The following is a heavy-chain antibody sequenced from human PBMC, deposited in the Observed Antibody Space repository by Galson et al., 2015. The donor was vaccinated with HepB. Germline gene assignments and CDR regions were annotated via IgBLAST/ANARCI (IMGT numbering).Heavy chain of an antibody. V-gene: IGHV5-51*01. CDR3: ARLHQMPHFIAVAGSGRERGYFDY. Sequence: QSGAEVKKPGESLKISCKGSGYSFTSYWIGWVRQMPGKGLEWMGIIYPGDSDTRYSPSFQGQVTISADKSISTAYLQWSSLKASDTAMYYCARLHQMPHFIAVAGSGRERGYFDYWGQGTLVTVSS. CDR1: GYSFTSYW. CDR2: IYPGDSDT. D-gene: IGHD6-19*01. J-gene: IGHJ4*02.